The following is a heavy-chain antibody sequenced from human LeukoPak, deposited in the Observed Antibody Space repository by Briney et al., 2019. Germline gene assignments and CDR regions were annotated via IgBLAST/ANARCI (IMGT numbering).Heavy chain of an antibody. J-gene: IGHJ3*02. CDR2: FDPEDGET. V-gene: IGHV1-24*01. CDR1: GYTLTELS. D-gene: IGHD2-2*01. Sequence: ASVKVSCKVSGYTLTELSMHWVRQAPGKGLEWMGGFDPEDGETIYAQKFQGRVTMTEDTSTDTAYMELSSLRSEDTAVYYCATVGGIVVVVPAADVMYAFDIWGQGTMVTVSS. CDR3: ATVGGIVVVVPAADVMYAFDI.